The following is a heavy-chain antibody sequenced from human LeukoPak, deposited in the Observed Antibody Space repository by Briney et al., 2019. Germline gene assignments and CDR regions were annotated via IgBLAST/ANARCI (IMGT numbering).Heavy chain of an antibody. CDR3: AGGSSDWYPNWLDP. CDR2: VSGGAGTT. V-gene: IGHV3-23*01. D-gene: IGHD6-13*01. J-gene: IGHJ5*02. CDR1: GITFSTFSSSA. Sequence: GGSLRLSCAASGITFSTFSSSAMSWVRQAPGKGLEWVSSVSGGAGTTYYADSVKGRFTISRDISKNTLYLQMNSLRAEDTAEYYCAGGSSDWYPNWLDPWGQGTLVTVSS.